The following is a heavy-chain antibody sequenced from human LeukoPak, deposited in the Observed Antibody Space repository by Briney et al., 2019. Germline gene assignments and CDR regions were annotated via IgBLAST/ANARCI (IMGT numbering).Heavy chain of an antibody. D-gene: IGHD2/OR15-2a*01. CDR2: ISSSGSTI. Sequence: PGGSLRLSCEASGFTFSDYYMSRIRQAPGKGLEWVSYISSSGSTIFYADSVKGRFTISRDNAKKSLYLQMDSLRAEDTAVYYCARDPERFLYWGQGTLVTVSS. J-gene: IGHJ4*02. CDR1: GFTFSDYY. V-gene: IGHV3-11*01. CDR3: ARDPERFLY.